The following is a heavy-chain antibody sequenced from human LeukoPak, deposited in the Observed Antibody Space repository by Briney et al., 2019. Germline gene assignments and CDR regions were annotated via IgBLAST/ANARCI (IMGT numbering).Heavy chain of an antibody. D-gene: IGHD3-3*01. CDR1: GYSFTAYY. Sequence: ASVKVSCKASGYSFTAYYLHWVRLAPGQGLEWMGWVNPNSGTTNYAPKFQGRVTMTRDTSISTAYMELSRLRSDDTAVYYCARPSPDFWSGLGSNWFDPWGQGTLVTVSS. V-gene: IGHV1-2*02. J-gene: IGHJ5*02. CDR3: ARPSPDFWSGLGSNWFDP. CDR2: VNPNSGTT.